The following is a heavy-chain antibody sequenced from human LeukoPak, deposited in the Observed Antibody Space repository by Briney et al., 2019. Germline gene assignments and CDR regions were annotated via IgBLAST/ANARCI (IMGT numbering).Heavy chain of an antibody. CDR1: GGTFSSYA. CDR3: ARSRGPSDGDYYYYYGMDV. CDR2: IIPIFGIA. Sequence: RASVKVSCKASGGTFSSYAISWVRQAPGQGLEWMGRIIPIFGIANYAQKFQGRVTITADKSTSTAYMELSSLRSEDTAVYYCARSRGPSDGDYYYYYGMDVWGQGTTVTVSS. V-gene: IGHV1-69*04. D-gene: IGHD4-17*01. J-gene: IGHJ6*02.